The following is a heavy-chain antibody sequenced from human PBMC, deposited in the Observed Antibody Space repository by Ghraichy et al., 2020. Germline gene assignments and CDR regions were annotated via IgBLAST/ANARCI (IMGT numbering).Heavy chain of an antibody. CDR2: IRSQSATYAT. J-gene: IGHJ3*01. CDR3: TRLSNTITFGGIVIINGFEL. D-gene: IGHD3-16*01. CDR1: GFTLSGSA. V-gene: IGHV3-73*01. Sequence: GGSLRLSCAASGFTLSGSAIHWVRQGPGKGLEWVGLIRSQSATYATANAASVKGRFTISRDDSKNMAYLQMNSLKTEDTGIYYCTRLSNTITFGGIVIINGFELWGQGRMVTVSS.